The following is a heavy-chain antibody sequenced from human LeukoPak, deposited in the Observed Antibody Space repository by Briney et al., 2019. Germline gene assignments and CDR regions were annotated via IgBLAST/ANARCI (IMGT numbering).Heavy chain of an antibody. J-gene: IGHJ4*02. D-gene: IGHD6-19*01. Sequence: PSQTLSLTCTVSGGSISSGSYYWSWLRQPAGKGLEWIGRIYTSGSTNYNPSLKSRVTISVDTSKNQFSLELTPVTAADTAVYYCARGVWSSGWSAYYFDYWGQGTLVTVSS. CDR2: IYTSGST. V-gene: IGHV4-61*02. CDR3: ARGVWSSGWSAYYFDY. CDR1: GGSISSGSYY.